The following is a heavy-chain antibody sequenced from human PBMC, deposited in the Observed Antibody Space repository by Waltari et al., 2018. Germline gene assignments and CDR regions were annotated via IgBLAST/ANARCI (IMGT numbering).Heavy chain of an antibody. J-gene: IGHJ4*02. V-gene: IGHV3-74*01. Sequence: EVQLVESGGGLVQPGGSLRLSCAASGFPFSSSWMHWVRQAPGKGLVWVSRINSDGSGTSYEDSVKGRFTISRDNAKNTLYLQMNSLRAEDTAVYYCGRREGSVTMVRGIDYWGQGTLVTVSS. CDR2: INSDGSGT. CDR1: GFPFSSSW. CDR3: GRREGSVTMVRGIDY. D-gene: IGHD3-10*01.